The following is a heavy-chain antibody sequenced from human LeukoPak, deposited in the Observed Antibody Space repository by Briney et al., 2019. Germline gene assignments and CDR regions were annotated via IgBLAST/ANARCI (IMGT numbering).Heavy chain of an antibody. CDR2: IYPVDSHT. D-gene: IGHD5-18*01. CDR1: GYSFTSYW. J-gene: IGHJ4*02. CDR3: ARSHVDTAMVIAY. V-gene: IGHV5-51*01. Sequence: GESLKISCKGSGYSFTSYWIGWVRQMPGKGLWWMGIIYPVDSHTRYSPSFQGQVTISADKSISAAYLQWSSLKPSDTAMHYGARSHVDTAMVIAYWGQGPLVPVSS.